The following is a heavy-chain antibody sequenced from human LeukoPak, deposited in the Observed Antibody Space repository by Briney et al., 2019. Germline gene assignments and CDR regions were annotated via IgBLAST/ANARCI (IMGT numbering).Heavy chain of an antibody. D-gene: IGHD1-14*01. J-gene: IGHJ3*02. Sequence: GASVTVSFKASAYTFTVYYLHWVRQAPGQGLEWMGWIDPNNGDTKYTQKFQGRVTMTRDRSISTAYMGLSRLTSDDTAVYYCARRSRNGLDAFDIWGQGTMVTVSS. CDR2: IDPNNGDT. V-gene: IGHV1-2*02. CDR3: ARRSRNGLDAFDI. CDR1: AYTFTVYY.